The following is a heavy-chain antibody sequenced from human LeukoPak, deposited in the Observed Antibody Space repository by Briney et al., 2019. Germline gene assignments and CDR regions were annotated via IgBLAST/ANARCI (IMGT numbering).Heavy chain of an antibody. CDR1: GGSISSGSYY. CDR3: ARVTPGGYYNC. CDR2: IYTSGST. Sequence: PSQTLSLTCTVSGGSISSGSYYWSWIRQPAGKGLEWIGRIYTSGSTNYNPSLKSRVTISVDTSKNQFSLKLSSVTAADTAVYYCARVTPGGYYNCWGQGTLVTVSS. V-gene: IGHV4-61*02. D-gene: IGHD3-22*01. J-gene: IGHJ4*02.